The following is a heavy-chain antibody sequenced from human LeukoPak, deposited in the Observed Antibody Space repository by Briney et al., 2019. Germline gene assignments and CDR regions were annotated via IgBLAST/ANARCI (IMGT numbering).Heavy chain of an antibody. Sequence: ASVKVSCKASGYTFTRYGISWVRQAPGQGLEWMGWISAYNGNTNYAQKLQGRVTMTTDTSTSTAYMELRSLRSDDTAVYYCARVTYDILTGYSLYYFDYWGQGTLVTVSS. CDR3: ARVTYDILTGYSLYYFDY. D-gene: IGHD3-9*01. CDR1: GYTFTRYG. V-gene: IGHV1-18*01. J-gene: IGHJ4*02. CDR2: ISAYNGNT.